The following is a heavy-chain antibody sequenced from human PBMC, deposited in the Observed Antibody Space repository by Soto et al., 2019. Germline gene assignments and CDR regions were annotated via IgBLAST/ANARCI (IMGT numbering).Heavy chain of an antibody. CDR3: LIPTSAFGI. D-gene: IGHD3-16*01. Sequence: EVQLVESGGGLLQPGGSLRLCCAGSGFTFSGFWMNWVRQAPGKGLEWVANVKQDGIEKHYLDSVKGRFTISRDNAKNSLYLQLNSLRAEDTAVYYCLIPTSAFGIWGQGTMVTVSS. J-gene: IGHJ3*02. V-gene: IGHV3-7*01. CDR1: GFTFSGFW. CDR2: VKQDGIEK.